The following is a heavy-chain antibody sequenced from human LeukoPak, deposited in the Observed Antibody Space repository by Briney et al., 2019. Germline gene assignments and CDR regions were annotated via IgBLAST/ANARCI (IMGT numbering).Heavy chain of an antibody. CDR2: ISSSGSTI. V-gene: IGHV3-48*01. J-gene: IGHJ4*02. CDR3: ARAGRGGDGYKAFDY. D-gene: IGHD5-24*01. Sequence: GGSLRLSCAASGFTFSSYSMNWVRQAPGKGLEWVSYISSSGSTIYYADSVKGRFTISRDNAKNSLYLQMNSLRAEDTAVYYCARAGRGGDGYKAFDYWGQGTLVTVSS. CDR1: GFTFSSYS.